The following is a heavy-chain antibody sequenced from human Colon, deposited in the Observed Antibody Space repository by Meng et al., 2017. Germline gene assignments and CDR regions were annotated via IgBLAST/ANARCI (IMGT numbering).Heavy chain of an antibody. CDR2: IKQDGSEK. V-gene: IGHV3-7*01. CDR1: GFTFSSYW. Sequence: GESLKISCAASGFTFSSYWMSWVRQAPGKGLELVANIKQDGSEKYYVDSMKGRFTISRYNAKNSLYLQMNSLRAEDTAVYYCARESLLRGFDYWCQGTLVTVSS. D-gene: IGHD3-22*01. CDR3: ARESLLRGFDY. J-gene: IGHJ4*02.